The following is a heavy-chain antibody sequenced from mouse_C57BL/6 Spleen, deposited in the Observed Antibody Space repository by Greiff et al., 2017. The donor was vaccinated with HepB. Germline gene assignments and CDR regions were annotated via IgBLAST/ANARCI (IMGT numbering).Heavy chain of an antibody. J-gene: IGHJ2*01. V-gene: IGHV1-85*01. Sequence: QVQLKESGPELVKPGASVKLSCKASGYTFTSYDINWVKQRPGQGLEWIGWIYPRDGSTKYNEKFKGKATLTVDTSSSTAYMELHSLTSEDSAVYFCARDSSGYPYYFDYWGQGTTLTVSS. CDR1: GYTFTSYD. CDR3: ARDSSGYPYYFDY. CDR2: IYPRDGST. D-gene: IGHD3-2*02.